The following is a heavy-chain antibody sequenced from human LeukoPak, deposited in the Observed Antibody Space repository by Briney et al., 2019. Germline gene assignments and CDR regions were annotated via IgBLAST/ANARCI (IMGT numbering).Heavy chain of an antibody. J-gene: IGHJ4*02. D-gene: IGHD5-24*01. CDR2: INPNSGGT. V-gene: IGHV1-2*02. Sequence: GASVTVSCTASVYTFTGYYMHWVRQAPGQGLEWMGWINPNSGGTNYAQKFQGRVTMTRDTSISTAYMELSRLRSDDTAVYYCARGGWLGADYFDYWGQGTLVTVSS. CDR3: ARGGWLGADYFDY. CDR1: VYTFTGYY.